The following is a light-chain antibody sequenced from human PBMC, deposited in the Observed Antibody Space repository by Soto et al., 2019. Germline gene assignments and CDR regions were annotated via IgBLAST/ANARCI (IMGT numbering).Light chain of an antibody. V-gene: IGLV2-14*01. J-gene: IGLJ1*01. CDR1: SSDVGGYNS. CDR3: SPFTSSTTNF. CDR2: DVT. Sequence: QSVLTQPASVSGSPGQSITISCTGTSSDVGGYNSVSWYQQHPGKAPKLILYDVTDRPSGVSYRFSGSKSGNTASLTISGLQAADEADYFCSPFTSSTTNFFGSGPKVTVL.